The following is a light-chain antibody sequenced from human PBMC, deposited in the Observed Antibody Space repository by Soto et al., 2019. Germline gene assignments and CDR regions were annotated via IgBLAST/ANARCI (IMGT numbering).Light chain of an antibody. Sequence: QSVLTQPPSASGSPGQSVTISCTGTSSDVGGYDLVSWYQQHPGKAPKLILYEVAKRPSGVPARFSGSKSGNTASLTVSGLQADDESDYYCSSFAGNNNLFGRGTQLTVL. CDR3: SSFAGNNNL. CDR2: EVA. CDR1: SSDVGGYDL. V-gene: IGLV2-8*01. J-gene: IGLJ2*01.